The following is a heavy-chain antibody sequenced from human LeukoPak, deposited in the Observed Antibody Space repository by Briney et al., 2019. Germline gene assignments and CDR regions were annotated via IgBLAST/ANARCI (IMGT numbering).Heavy chain of an antibody. V-gene: IGHV3-48*01. CDR1: GFMFNSYA. CDR3: GSTGDYYGSGSYYKDYYYGMDV. D-gene: IGHD3-10*01. J-gene: IGHJ6*02. CDR2: ISSSSSTI. Sequence: PGGSLRLSCAASGFMFNSYAMNWVRQAPGKGLEWVSYISSSSSTIYYADSVKGRFTISRDNAKNSLYLQMNSLRAEDTAVYYCGSTGDYYGSGSYYKDYYYGMDVWGQGTTVTVSS.